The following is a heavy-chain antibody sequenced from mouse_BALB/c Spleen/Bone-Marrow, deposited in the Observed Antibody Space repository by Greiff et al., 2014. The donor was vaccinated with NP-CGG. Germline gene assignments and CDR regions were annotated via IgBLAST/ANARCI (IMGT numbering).Heavy chain of an antibody. CDR1: GYAFSRSW. CDR3: AGSTPLAY. CDR2: IYPGDDDT. V-gene: IGHV1-80*01. Sequence: VQLKESGAELVRPGSSVKISCEASGYAFSRSWMNWVKQRPGQGLEWIGQIYPGDDDTNYSGKFKGRATLTADKSSGTAYMQLSSLTSEDSAVYFCAGSTPLAYWGQGTLVTVSA. D-gene: IGHD1-1*01. J-gene: IGHJ3*01.